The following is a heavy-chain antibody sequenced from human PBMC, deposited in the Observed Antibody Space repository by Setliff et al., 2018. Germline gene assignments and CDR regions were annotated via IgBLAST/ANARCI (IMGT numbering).Heavy chain of an antibody. D-gene: IGHD1-1*01. CDR1: GGSISSIGYY. CDR3: VRDRTANSYGLDV. CDR2: IYYSGNT. Sequence: SETLSLTCTVSGGSISSIGYYWGWIRQPPGNGLEWIGNIYYSGNTNYNPSLKSRVAMSVDTSKNQFSLKLTSVTAADTAVYYWVRDRTANSYGLDVWGQGTTVTVSS. V-gene: IGHV4-39*07. J-gene: IGHJ6*02.